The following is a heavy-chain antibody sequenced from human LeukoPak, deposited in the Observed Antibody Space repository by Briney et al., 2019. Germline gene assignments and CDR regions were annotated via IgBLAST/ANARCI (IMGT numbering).Heavy chain of an antibody. CDR2: INPTGGST. V-gene: IGHV1-46*01. CDR3: AVLAVGIAARPTDY. CDR1: GYTFPSYF. D-gene: IGHD6-6*01. Sequence: ASVKVSCKASGYTFPSYFMHWVRQAPGQGLEWMGIINPTGGSTTYAQKFQGRVTMTRDTSTSTVYMELSRLRSDDTAMYYCAVLAVGIAARPTDYWGQGTLVTVSS. J-gene: IGHJ4*02.